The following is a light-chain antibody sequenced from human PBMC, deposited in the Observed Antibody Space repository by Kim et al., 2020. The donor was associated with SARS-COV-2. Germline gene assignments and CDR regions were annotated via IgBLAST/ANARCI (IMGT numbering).Light chain of an antibody. Sequence: DIVMTQSPDSLAVSLGERATINCKSSQSVLYSSDNKNCLAWYQQKQGQPPKLLIYWASTRESGVPDRFSGSGSGTDFTLTISSLQSEDVAVYYCQQYYTTPWTFGHGTKVDIK. CDR2: WAS. V-gene: IGKV4-1*01. J-gene: IGKJ1*01. CDR3: QQYYTTPWT. CDR1: QSVLYSSDNKNC.